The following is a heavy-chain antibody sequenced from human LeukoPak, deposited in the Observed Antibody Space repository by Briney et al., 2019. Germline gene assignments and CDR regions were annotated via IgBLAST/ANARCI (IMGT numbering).Heavy chain of an antibody. CDR1: GFTFGDYA. J-gene: IGHJ6*03. V-gene: IGHV3-49*04. CDR3: TRDPPYYDFWSGPPRGYYYYYMDV. D-gene: IGHD3-3*01. CDR2: IRSKAYGGTT. Sequence: GGSLRLSCTASGFTFGDYAMSWVRQAPGKGLEWVGFIRSKAYGGTTEYAASVKGRFTISRDDSKSIAYLQMNSLKTEDTAVYYCTRDPPYYDFWSGPPRGYYYYYMDVWGKGTTVTVSS.